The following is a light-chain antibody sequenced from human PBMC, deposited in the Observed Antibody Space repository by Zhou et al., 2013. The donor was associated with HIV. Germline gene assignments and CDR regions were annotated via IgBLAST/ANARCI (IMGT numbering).Light chain of an antibody. V-gene: IGKV1-39*01. J-gene: IGKJ4*01. CDR1: QTIGTY. CDR3: QQYNSSPLT. Sequence: DIQMTQSPSSLSASVGDRVTITCRASQTIGTYLNWYQHKPGKAPKLLIYSASSLHSGVPSRFSGSGSGTDFTFTISSLQPEDIATYYCQQYNSSPLTFGGGTKVEIK. CDR2: SAS.